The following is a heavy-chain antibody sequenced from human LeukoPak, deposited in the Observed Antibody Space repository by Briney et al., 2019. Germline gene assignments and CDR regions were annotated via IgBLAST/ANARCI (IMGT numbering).Heavy chain of an antibody. CDR2: IVVGSGDT. Sequence: ASVKVSCKASGFTLTSSAMQWVRQARGQRLEWIGWIVVGSGDTNYAQKFQERVTITRDMSTSTAYMELSSLRSEDTAVYYCAATISGTAMVTSPIFDYWGQGTLVTVSS. J-gene: IGHJ4*02. D-gene: IGHD5-18*01. V-gene: IGHV1-58*02. CDR3: AATISGTAMVTSPIFDY. CDR1: GFTLTSSA.